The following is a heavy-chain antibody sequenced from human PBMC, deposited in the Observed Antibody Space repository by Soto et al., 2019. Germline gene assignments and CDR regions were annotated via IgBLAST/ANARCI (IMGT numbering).Heavy chain of an antibody. Sequence: SVKVSCKASGGTFSSYAISWVRQAPGQGLEWMGGIIPIFGTANYAQKFQGRVTITADKSTSTAYMELSSLRSEDTAVYYCARGVRGIIGGVIARPLDYWGQGTLVTVSS. V-gene: IGHV1-69*06. D-gene: IGHD3-16*02. CDR3: ARGVRGIIGGVIARPLDY. J-gene: IGHJ4*02. CDR2: IIPIFGTA. CDR1: GGTFSSYA.